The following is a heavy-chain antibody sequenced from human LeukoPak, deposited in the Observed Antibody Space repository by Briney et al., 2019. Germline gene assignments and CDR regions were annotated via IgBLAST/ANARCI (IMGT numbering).Heavy chain of an antibody. J-gene: IGHJ4*02. Sequence: GGSLSLSCAASGFTFSNYEMNWVRQAPGKGLEWVSYIRSSGSIIYYADSVKGRFTISRDNAKNSLYLQMNSLRAEDTAVYYCARERVIAGSYYFDSWGQGTLVTVSS. CDR2: IRSSGSII. CDR1: GFTFSNYE. V-gene: IGHV3-48*03. D-gene: IGHD6-13*01. CDR3: ARERVIAGSYYFDS.